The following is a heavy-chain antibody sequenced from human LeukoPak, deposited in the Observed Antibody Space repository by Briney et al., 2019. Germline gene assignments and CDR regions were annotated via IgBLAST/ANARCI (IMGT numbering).Heavy chain of an antibody. CDR2: ISSSGSTI. D-gene: IGHD5-18*01. CDR3: AKATLSYGYVYYYMDV. Sequence: GGSLRLSCAASGFTFSNYSMNWVRQAPGKGLEWVSYISSSGSTIYDADSVKGRFTISRDNAKNSLYLQMNSLRAEDTAVYYCAKATLSYGYVYYYMDVWGKGTTVTVSS. V-gene: IGHV3-48*04. J-gene: IGHJ6*03. CDR1: GFTFSNYS.